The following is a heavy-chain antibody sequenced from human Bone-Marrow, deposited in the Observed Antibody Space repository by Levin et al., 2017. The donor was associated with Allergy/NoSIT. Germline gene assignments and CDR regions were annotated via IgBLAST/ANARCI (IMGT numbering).Heavy chain of an antibody. CDR2: IYYSGST. CDR3: ARDRGSSGTRN. CDR1: GGSVSSGSYY. D-gene: IGHD6-19*01. J-gene: IGHJ4*02. V-gene: IGHV4-61*01. Sequence: SQTLSLPCTVSGGSVSSGSYYWSWIRQPPGKGLEWIGYIYYSGSTNYNPSLKSRVTISVDTSKNQFSLKLSSVTAADTAVYYCARDRGSSGTRNWGQGTLVTVSS.